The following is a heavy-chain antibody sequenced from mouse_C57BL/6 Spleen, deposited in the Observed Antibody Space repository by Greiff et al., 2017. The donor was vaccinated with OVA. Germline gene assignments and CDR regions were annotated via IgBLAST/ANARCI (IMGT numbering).Heavy chain of an antibody. J-gene: IGHJ4*01. CDR1: GYTFTSYD. V-gene: IGHV1-85*01. CDR2: IYPRDGSN. D-gene: IGHD1-1*01. Sequence: QVQLQQSGPELVKPGASVKLSCKASGYTFTSYDINWVKQRPGQGLEWIGWIYPRDGSNKYNEKFKGKATLTVDTSSSTAYMELHSLTSEDSAVYFCARSFTTVVATDYAMDYWGQGTSVTVSS. CDR3: ARSFTTVVATDYAMDY.